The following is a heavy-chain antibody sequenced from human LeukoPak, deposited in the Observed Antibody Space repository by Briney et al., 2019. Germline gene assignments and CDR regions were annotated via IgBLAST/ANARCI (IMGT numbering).Heavy chain of an antibody. Sequence: GGSLRLSCAVSGFTFDDYAMHWVRQVPGKGLEWVAGISWNSDTRGYVDSVKGRFTISRDNARNSLYLQMNSLRAEDTALYYCARVWYSGSYPVDYWGQGTLVTVPS. V-gene: IGHV3-9*01. D-gene: IGHD1-26*01. CDR3: ARVWYSGSYPVDY. CDR1: GFTFDDYA. J-gene: IGHJ4*02. CDR2: ISWNSDTR.